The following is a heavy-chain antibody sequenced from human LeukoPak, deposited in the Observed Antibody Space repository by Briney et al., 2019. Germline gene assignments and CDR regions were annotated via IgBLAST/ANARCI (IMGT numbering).Heavy chain of an antibody. J-gene: IGHJ3*02. CDR3: ACQTNDAFDI. CDR1: GGSISSYY. V-gene: IGHV4-59*08. CDR2: IYYSGST. Sequence: SETLSLTCTVSGGSISSYYWSWIRQPPGKGLEWIGYIYYSGSTNYNPSLQSRVTISVDTSKNQFSLKLSSVTAADTAVYYCACQTNDAFDIWGQGTMVTVSS.